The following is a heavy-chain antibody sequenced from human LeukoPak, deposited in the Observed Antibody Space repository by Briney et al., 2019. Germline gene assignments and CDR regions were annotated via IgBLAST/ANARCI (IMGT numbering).Heavy chain of an antibody. Sequence: GGSLRLSCAASGFTVSSNYMNWVRQAPGKGLEWVSVIYSGGGAYYADSVKGRFTISRDNSKNTLYLQMNSLRAEDTAVYYCAKDLGGITIFGVVIERYGMDVWGQGTTVTVSS. D-gene: IGHD3-3*01. CDR2: IYSGGGA. J-gene: IGHJ6*02. V-gene: IGHV3-53*01. CDR1: GFTVSSNY. CDR3: AKDLGGITIFGVVIERYGMDV.